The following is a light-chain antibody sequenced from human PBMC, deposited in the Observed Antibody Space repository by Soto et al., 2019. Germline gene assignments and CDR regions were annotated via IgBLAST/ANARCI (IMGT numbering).Light chain of an antibody. CDR2: AAS. V-gene: IGKV1-39*01. CDR3: QHRYSPPCT. Sequence: DIQMTQSPSSMSASVGDRVTITCRASKSISSYLHWYQQKPGKAPKLLIYAASSLQSGVPSMFSGRGSGTHVTLPISRLQPEDFATYFCQHRYSPPCTFGGGTKVEIQ. CDR1: KSISSY. J-gene: IGKJ4*01.